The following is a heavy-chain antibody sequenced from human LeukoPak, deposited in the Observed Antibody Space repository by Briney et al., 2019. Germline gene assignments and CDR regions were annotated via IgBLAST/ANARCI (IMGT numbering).Heavy chain of an antibody. J-gene: IGHJ6*02. Sequence: SETLSLTCTVSGGSISIYYWSWIRQPAGKGLEWIGRIYTSGSTNYNPSLKSRVTISVDTSKNQFSLKLSSVTAADTAVYYCARVATITIFGVVIPYYYYGMDVWGQGTTVTVSS. D-gene: IGHD3-3*01. CDR2: IYTSGST. V-gene: IGHV4-4*07. CDR1: GGSISIYY. CDR3: ARVATITIFGVVIPYYYYGMDV.